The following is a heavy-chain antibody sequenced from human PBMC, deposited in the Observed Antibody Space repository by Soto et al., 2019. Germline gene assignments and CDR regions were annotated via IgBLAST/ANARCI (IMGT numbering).Heavy chain of an antibody. J-gene: IGHJ4*02. CDR2: IRSKANSYAT. Sequence: GVSLRLSCAASVFPFSGSSMHWVRKASGRGLEWVGRIRSKANSYATAYAASVKGRFTISRDDSKNTAYLQMNSLKTEDTAVYYCTRSPGYCTNGVCAPDFWGQGTLVTGFS. V-gene: IGHV3-73*01. D-gene: IGHD2-8*01. CDR1: VFPFSGSS. CDR3: TRSPGYCTNGVCAPDF.